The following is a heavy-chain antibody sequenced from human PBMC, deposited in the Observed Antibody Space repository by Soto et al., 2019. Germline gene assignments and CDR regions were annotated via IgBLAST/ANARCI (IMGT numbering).Heavy chain of an antibody. CDR1: GFTFSAYS. J-gene: IGHJ4*02. CDR3: ARDRGAVTGQYFDY. Sequence: QVQLEESGGGLVKPGGSLRLSCAASGFTFSAYSMSWIRQAPGKGLEYISYISSSGTSANYADSVKGRFTISRDNANTSLYLQMNILRAEDTTVYYCARDRGAVTGQYFDYWGQGALVTVSS. V-gene: IGHV3-11*05. D-gene: IGHD6-19*01. CDR2: ISSSGTSA.